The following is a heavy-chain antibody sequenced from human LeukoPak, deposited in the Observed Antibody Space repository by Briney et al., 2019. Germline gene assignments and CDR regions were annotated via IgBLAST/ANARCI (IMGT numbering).Heavy chain of an antibody. CDR1: GFTFSSYA. CDR3: AKGPFYDILTGYWFDP. D-gene: IGHD3-9*01. V-gene: IGHV3-23*01. J-gene: IGHJ5*02. Sequence: PGGSLRLSCAASGFTFSSYAMSWVRQAPGKGLEWVSAISGSGGSTYYADSVKGQFTISRDNSKNTLYLQMNSPRAEDTAVYYCAKGPFYDILTGYWFDPWGQGTLVTVSS. CDR2: ISGSGGST.